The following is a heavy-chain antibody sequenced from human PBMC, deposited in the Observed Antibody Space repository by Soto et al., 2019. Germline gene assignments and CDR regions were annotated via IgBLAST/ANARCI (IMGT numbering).Heavy chain of an antibody. Sequence: SETLSLTCIVSGESISSSSYYWGWIRQPPGKGLEWIGSIYHSGRTYYNPSLKSRVSISIDTSKNQFSLKLSSVTAADTALYYSARQRTTVVTPDYRDYWCQGALGT. V-gene: IGHV4-39*01. J-gene: IGHJ4*02. CDR3: ARQRTTVVTPDYRDY. CDR2: IYHSGRT. D-gene: IGHD2-21*02. CDR1: GESISSSSYY.